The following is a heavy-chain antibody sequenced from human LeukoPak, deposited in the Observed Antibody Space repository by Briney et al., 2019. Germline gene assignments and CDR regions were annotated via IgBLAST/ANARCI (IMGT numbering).Heavy chain of an antibody. CDR2: ISSSGANI. V-gene: IGHV3-48*03. CDR3: ATEGSPSY. Sequence: PGGSLRLSCAASGFTFSSFEMNWVRQAPGKGLEWVLHISSSGANIYYADSVKGRFTISRDNAKNSLYLQMNSLRADDTAFYYCATEGSPSYWGQGTLVTVSS. J-gene: IGHJ4*02. CDR1: GFTFSSFE.